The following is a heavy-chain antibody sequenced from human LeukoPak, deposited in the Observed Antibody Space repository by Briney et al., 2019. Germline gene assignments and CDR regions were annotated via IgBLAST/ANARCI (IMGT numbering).Heavy chain of an antibody. V-gene: IGHV3-23*01. CDR2: ISGSGGST. CDR1: GFTFSSYA. CDR3: AKGVSAGIAADGFDP. D-gene: IGHD6-13*01. J-gene: IGHJ5*02. Sequence: GGSLRLSCAASGFTFSSYAMSWVRQASGKGLEWVSAISGSGGSTYYADSVKGRFTISRDNSKNTLYLQMNSLRAEDTAVYYCAKGVSAGIAADGFDPWGQGTLVTVSS.